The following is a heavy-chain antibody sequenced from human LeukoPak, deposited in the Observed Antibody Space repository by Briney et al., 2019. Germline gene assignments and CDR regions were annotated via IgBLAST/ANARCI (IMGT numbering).Heavy chain of an antibody. CDR1: GYTFTSYA. CDR2: INAGNGNT. V-gene: IGHV1-3*01. D-gene: IGHD2-2*01. Sequence: ASVKVSCKASGYTFTSYAMHWVRQAPGQRLEWMGWINAGNGNTKYSQKFQGRVTITRDTSASTAYMELSSLRSEDTAVYYCARSYCSSTSCYVYFDYWDQGTLVTVSS. J-gene: IGHJ4*02. CDR3: ARSYCSSTSCYVYFDY.